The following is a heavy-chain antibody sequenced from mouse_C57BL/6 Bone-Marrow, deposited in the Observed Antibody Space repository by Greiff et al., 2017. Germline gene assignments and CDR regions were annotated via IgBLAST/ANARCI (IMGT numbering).Heavy chain of an antibody. CDR3: ARCPYYYGSRYAMDY. J-gene: IGHJ4*01. CDR1: GYTFTSYW. V-gene: IGHV1-61*01. CDR2: IYPSDSET. D-gene: IGHD1-1*01. Sequence: QVQLQQPGAELVRPGSSVKLSCKASGYTFTSYWMDWVKQRPGQGLEWIGNIYPSDSETHYNQKFKDKATLAVDKSSSTAYMQLSSLTSEDSAVYYSARCPYYYGSRYAMDYWGQGTSVTVSS.